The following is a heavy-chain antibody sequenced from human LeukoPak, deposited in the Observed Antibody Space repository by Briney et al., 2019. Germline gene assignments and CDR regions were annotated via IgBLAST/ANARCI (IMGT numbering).Heavy chain of an antibody. CDR2: IYTSGST. CDR1: GVSISSYY. D-gene: IGHD3-22*01. CDR3: ATNSFYTYYYDSSGPFDY. Sequence: SETLSLTCTVSGVSISSYYWSWIRQPAGKGLEWIGRIYTSGSTNYNPSLKSRVTMSVDTSKNQFSLKLSSVTAADTAVYYCATNSFYTYYYDSSGPFDYWGQGTLVTVSS. J-gene: IGHJ4*02. V-gene: IGHV4-4*07.